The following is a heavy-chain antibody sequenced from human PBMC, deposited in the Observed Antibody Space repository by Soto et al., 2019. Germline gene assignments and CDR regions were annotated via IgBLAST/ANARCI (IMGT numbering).Heavy chain of an antibody. V-gene: IGHV5-51*01. CDR3: ARLELRGTPEYYFDY. J-gene: IGHJ4*02. CDR1: GYSFTSYC. CDR2: IYPGDSDT. Sequence: GESLKISCKGSGYSFTSYCIGWVRQMPGKGLEWMGIIYPGDSDTTYSPSFQGQVTISADKSINTAYLQWSGLKASDTAMYYCARLELRGTPEYYFDYWGQGTPVTVSS. D-gene: IGHD3-10*01.